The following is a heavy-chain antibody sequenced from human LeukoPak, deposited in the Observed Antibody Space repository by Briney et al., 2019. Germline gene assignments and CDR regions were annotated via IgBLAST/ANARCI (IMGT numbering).Heavy chain of an antibody. V-gene: IGHV5-51*01. Sequence: GESLKISCKGSGYSFSRYWIGWVRQMPGKGLEWMAIMYPADSETRYSPSFQGQVTITADESISTAYLQWSSLKASDSAMYYCVRHGLGTNWFGFDYWGQGTLVTVSS. CDR1: GYSFSRYW. D-gene: IGHD1-1*01. CDR3: VRHGLGTNWFGFDY. J-gene: IGHJ4*02. CDR2: MYPADSET.